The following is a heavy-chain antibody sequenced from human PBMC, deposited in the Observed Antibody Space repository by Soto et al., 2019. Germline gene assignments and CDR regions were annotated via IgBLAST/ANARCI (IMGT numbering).Heavy chain of an antibody. D-gene: IGHD3-10*01. J-gene: IGHJ6*02. CDR2: IYWDDDK. CDR3: AHIPLYGSGSYYYYYGMDV. Sequence: QITLKESGPPLVKPTQTLTLTCTFSGFSLSTSGVGVGWIRQPPGKALEWLALIYWDDDKRYSPSLKSRLTITKDTSKNQVVLTMTNMDPVDTATYYCAHIPLYGSGSYYYYYGMDVWGQGTTVTVSS. V-gene: IGHV2-5*02. CDR1: GFSLSTSGVG.